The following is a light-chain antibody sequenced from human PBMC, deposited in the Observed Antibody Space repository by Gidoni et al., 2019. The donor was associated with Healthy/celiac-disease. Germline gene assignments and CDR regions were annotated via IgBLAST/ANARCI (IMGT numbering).Light chain of an antibody. J-gene: IGKJ2*01. CDR2: AAS. CDR1: QSISSY. V-gene: IGKV1-39*01. CDR3: QQSYSTPYT. Sequence: MQMTQSPSSLSASVGDRVTITCRAGQSISSYLNCYQQKPGKAPKLLIYAASSLQSGVPSRFSGSGSGTDFTLTISSLQPEDFANYYCQQSYSTPYTFGQGTQLEIK.